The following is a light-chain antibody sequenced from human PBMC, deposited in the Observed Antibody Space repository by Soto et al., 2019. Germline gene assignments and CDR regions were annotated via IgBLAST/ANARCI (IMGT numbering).Light chain of an antibody. CDR2: GAS. Sequence: EIVMTQSPATLSVSPGERATLSCRASQSVSSNLAGYQQKPGQAPRLLIYGASTRATGLPARFSGSGSVTEFTLTISGLQSEDYAVYYCQQYNNWPFTFGPGTKVDIK. V-gene: IGKV3-15*01. CDR1: QSVSSN. CDR3: QQYNNWPFT. J-gene: IGKJ3*01.